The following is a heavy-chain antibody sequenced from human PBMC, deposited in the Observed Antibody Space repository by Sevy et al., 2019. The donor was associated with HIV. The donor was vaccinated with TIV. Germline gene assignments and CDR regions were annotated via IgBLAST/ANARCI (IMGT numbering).Heavy chain of an antibody. Sequence: ASVKVSCKASGGTFSSYAISWVRQAPGQGLEWMGGIIPIFGTANYAQKFQGRVTITADESTSTAYMELSSLRSEDTAVYYCASTPCGGDYIWGSYRYPFDYWGQGTLVTVSS. V-gene: IGHV1-69*13. CDR1: GGTFSSYA. CDR2: IIPIFGTA. J-gene: IGHJ4*02. CDR3: ASTPCGGDYIWGSYRYPFDY. D-gene: IGHD3-16*02.